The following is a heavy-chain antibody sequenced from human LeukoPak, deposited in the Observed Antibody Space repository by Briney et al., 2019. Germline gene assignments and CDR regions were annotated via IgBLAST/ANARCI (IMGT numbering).Heavy chain of an antibody. CDR2: ISSSSSYI. CDR3: ARDRITMVRRFGY. V-gene: IGHV3-21*01. CDR1: GFTFSSYS. D-gene: IGHD3-10*01. Sequence: SGGSLRLSCAASGFTFSSYSMNWVRQAPGKGLEWLSSISSSSSYIYYADSVKGRFTISRDNAKNSLYLQMNSLRAEDTAVYYCARDRITMVRRFGYWGQGTLVTVSS. J-gene: IGHJ4*02.